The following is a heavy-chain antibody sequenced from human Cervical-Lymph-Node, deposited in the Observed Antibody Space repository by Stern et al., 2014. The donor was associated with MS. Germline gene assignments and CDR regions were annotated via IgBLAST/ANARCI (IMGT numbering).Heavy chain of an antibody. Sequence: QLVQSGAEVKKPGASVKVSCKASGYTFTNYNIYWVRQATGQGLEWMGWMNPNSGNKGYAQRFQGRVTMTRDTSTSTAYMELSSLKAEDTAVYYCARVRFYGSGIYYALGDGMDVWGQGTTVTVSS. D-gene: IGHD3-10*01. CDR2: MNPNSGNK. J-gene: IGHJ6*02. V-gene: IGHV1-8*01. CDR1: GYTFTNYN. CDR3: ARVRFYGSGIYYALGDGMDV.